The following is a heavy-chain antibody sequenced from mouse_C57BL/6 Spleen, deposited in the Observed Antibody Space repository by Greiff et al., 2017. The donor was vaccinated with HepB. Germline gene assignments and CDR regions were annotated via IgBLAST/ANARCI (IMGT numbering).Heavy chain of an antibody. CDR1: GFTFSSYA. V-gene: IGHV5-4*03. CDR3: ARASYYGSSFAY. Sequence: EVKLVESGGGLVKPGGSLKLSCAASGFTFSSYAMSWVRQTPEKRLEWVATISDGGSYTYYPDNVKGRFTISRDNAKNNLYLQMSHLKSEDTAMYYCARASYYGSSFAYWGQGTLVTVSA. CDR2: ISDGGSYT. J-gene: IGHJ3*01. D-gene: IGHD1-1*01.